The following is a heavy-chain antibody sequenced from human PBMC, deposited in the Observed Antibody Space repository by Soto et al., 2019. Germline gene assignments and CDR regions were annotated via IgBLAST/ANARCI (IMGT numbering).Heavy chain of an antibody. CDR1: GFTFSSYA. CDR3: AKDRESGSYFNYFYYYGMDV. D-gene: IGHD1-26*01. V-gene: IGHV3-23*01. CDR2: ISGSDGST. Sequence: GGSLRLSCAASGFTFSSYAMSWVRQAPGKGLEWVSVISGSDGSTYYADSVKGRFIISRDNSKNTLYLQVNSLRAEDTAVYYCAKDRESGSYFNYFYYYGMDVWGRGTTVTVSS. J-gene: IGHJ6*02.